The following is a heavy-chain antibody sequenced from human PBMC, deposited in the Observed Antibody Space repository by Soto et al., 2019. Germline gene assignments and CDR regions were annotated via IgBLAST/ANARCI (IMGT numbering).Heavy chain of an antibody. V-gene: IGHV3-23*01. J-gene: IGHJ6*02. D-gene: IGHD3-3*01. CDR2: ISGSGGSI. CDR1: GFTFSSYA. CDR3: ANSHDFVLAGYYYGMDV. Sequence: EVQLLESGGGLVQPGGSLRLSCAASGFTFSSYAMSWVRQAPGKGLEWVSAISGSGGSIYYADSAKGRFTISRDNFKNTLYRQINSISAEDTAVYYCANSHDFVLAGYYYGMDVWGQGTTVTVSS.